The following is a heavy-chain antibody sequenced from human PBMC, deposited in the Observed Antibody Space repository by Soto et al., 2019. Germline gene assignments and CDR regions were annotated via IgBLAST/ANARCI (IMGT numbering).Heavy chain of an antibody. J-gene: IGHJ4*02. CDR1: GGPVSTTGYY. V-gene: IGHV4-61*08. CDR2: TFYSGGP. Sequence: SETLSLTCTVSGGPVSTTGYYWTWIRQPPGKGLEWIGYTFYSGGPNYNPSLKSRATISLDMSKNQFSLKLRSVTAADTAMYYCARDNGMGGSLFHCWGQGTPVTVSS. CDR3: ARDNGMGGSLFHC. D-gene: IGHD2-8*01.